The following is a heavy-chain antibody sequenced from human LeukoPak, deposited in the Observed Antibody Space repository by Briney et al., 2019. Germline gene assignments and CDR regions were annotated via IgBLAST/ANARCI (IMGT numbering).Heavy chain of an antibody. CDR3: ARDKSDSGSYYKY. Sequence: GGSLRLSCAASGFTFSSYAMSWVRQAPGQGLEWVSAISGSGGSTYYADSVKGRFTISRDNSKNTLYLQMNSLRAEDTAVYYCARDKSDSGSYYKYWVQGTLVTVCS. CDR1: GFTFSSYA. D-gene: IGHD3-10*01. CDR2: ISGSGGST. V-gene: IGHV3-23*01. J-gene: IGHJ4*02.